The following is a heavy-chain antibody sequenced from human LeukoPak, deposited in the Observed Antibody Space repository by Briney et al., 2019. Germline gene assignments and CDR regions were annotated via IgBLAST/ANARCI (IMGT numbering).Heavy chain of an antibody. Sequence: SETLSLTCTVSGGSISSYYWSWIRQPPGKGLEWIGYIYYSGSTNYNPSLKSRVTISVDTSKNQFSLKLGSVTAADTAVYYCARELRGSSRYMDVWGKGTTVTVSS. CDR1: GGSISSYY. J-gene: IGHJ6*03. CDR3: ARELRGSSRYMDV. V-gene: IGHV4-59*12. D-gene: IGHD6-13*01. CDR2: IYYSGST.